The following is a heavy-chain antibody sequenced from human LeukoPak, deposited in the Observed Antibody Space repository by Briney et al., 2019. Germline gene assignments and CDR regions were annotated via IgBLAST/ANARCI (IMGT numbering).Heavy chain of an antibody. CDR1: GGSFSGYY. J-gene: IGHJ6*03. Sequence: SETLSLTCAVYGGSFSGYYWSWIRQPPGKGLEWIGEINHSGSTNYNPSLKSRVTISVDTSKNQFSLKLSSVTAADTAVYYCARAGRGYSYGSDYYYYYYMDVWGRGTTVTVSS. V-gene: IGHV4-34*01. CDR3: ARAGRGYSYGSDYYYYYYMDV. D-gene: IGHD5-18*01. CDR2: INHSGST.